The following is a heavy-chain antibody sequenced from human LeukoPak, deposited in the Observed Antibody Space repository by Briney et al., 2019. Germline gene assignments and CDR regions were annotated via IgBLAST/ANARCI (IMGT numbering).Heavy chain of an antibody. CDR3: ARAPSGWSDYWYFDL. D-gene: IGHD6-19*01. CDR1: GFTVSSNY. V-gene: IGHV3-53*01. CDR2: IYSGGVT. Sequence: GGSLRLSCAASGFTVSSNYMSWVRQAPGKGLEWVSLIYSGGVTYYADSVKGRFIISRDNSKNTLSLQVNSLRAEDTAVYYCARAPSGWSDYWYFDLWGRGTLVTVSS. J-gene: IGHJ2*01.